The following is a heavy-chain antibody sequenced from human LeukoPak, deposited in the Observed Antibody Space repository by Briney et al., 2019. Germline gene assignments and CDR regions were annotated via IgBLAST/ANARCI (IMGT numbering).Heavy chain of an antibody. CDR1: GFTFRSNS. V-gene: IGHV3-23*01. Sequence: GGSLRLSCAASGFTFRSNSMSWGRQAPGKGLEWVSAITGTGENTYYADFVKGRFTISRDNSNNTLYLQMNSLRAEDTAVYYCAKIGGYFDYWGQGTLVTVSS. J-gene: IGHJ4*02. D-gene: IGHD3-10*01. CDR2: ITGTGENT. CDR3: AKIGGYFDY.